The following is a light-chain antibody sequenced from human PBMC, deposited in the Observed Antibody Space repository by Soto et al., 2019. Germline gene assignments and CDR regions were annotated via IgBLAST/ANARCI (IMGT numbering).Light chain of an antibody. Sequence: EVELTQSPGTLSLSPGERATLSCMASQSVSSSFLACYQQKPGQAPRLLIYGASSRATGIPDRFSGSGSGTDFTLTISRLEPEDFAVYYSQQYGSSPSFGGGTKVDLK. CDR1: QSVSSSF. CDR2: GAS. V-gene: IGKV3-20*01. CDR3: QQYGSSPS. J-gene: IGKJ4*01.